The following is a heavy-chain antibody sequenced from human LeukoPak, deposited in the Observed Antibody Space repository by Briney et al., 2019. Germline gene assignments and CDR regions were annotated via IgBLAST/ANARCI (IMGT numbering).Heavy chain of an antibody. CDR1: GGSFSGYY. CDR3: ARDRGLVPYYFDY. CDR2: INHSGST. V-gene: IGHV4-34*01. Sequence: PSETLSLTCAVYGGSFSGYYWSWIRQPPGKGLEWIGEINHSGSTNYNPSLKSRVTISVDTSKNQFSLKLSSVTAADTAVYYCARDRGLVPYYFDYWGQGTLVTVSS. J-gene: IGHJ4*02. D-gene: IGHD3/OR15-3a*01.